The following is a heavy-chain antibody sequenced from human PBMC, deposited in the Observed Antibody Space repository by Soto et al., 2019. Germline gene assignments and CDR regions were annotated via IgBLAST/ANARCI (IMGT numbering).Heavy chain of an antibody. CDR3: ARLKYYYDSPDAFDI. CDR1: GGTFSSYT. J-gene: IGHJ3*02. CDR2: IIPILGIA. D-gene: IGHD3-22*01. Sequence: QVQLVQSGAEVKKPGSSVKVSCKASGGTFSSYTISWVRQAPGQGLEWMGRIIPILGIANYAQKFQGRVTITADKSTSTAYRGLSSLRSEDTAVYYCARLKYYYDSPDAFDIWGQGTMVTVSS. V-gene: IGHV1-69*02.